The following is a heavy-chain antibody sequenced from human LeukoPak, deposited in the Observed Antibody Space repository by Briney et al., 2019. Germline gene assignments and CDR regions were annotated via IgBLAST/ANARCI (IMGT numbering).Heavy chain of an antibody. CDR2: FDPEDGET. Sequence: ASVKVSCKVSGYTLTELSMHWVRQAPGKGLEWMGGFDPEDGETIYAQKFQGRVTMTEDTSTDTAYMELSSLRSEDTAVYYCATDSGPSIAAAGTVLHYYYYGMDVWGKGTTVTVSS. V-gene: IGHV1-24*01. CDR3: ATDSGPSIAAAGTVLHYYYYGMDV. CDR1: GYTLTELS. D-gene: IGHD6-13*01. J-gene: IGHJ6*04.